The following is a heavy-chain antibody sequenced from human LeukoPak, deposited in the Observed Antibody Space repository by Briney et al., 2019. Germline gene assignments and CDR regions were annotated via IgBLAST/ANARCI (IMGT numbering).Heavy chain of an antibody. CDR1: GFTFSSYW. V-gene: IGHV3-74*01. Sequence: PGGSLRLSCAASGFTFSSYWMHWVRQAPGKGLVWVSRINSGGTSTSYADSVKGRFTISRDNPKNTLYLQMNRLRAEHTSVSNCARGSGYYSDYWGQGTLVTVSS. J-gene: IGHJ4*02. D-gene: IGHD6-13*01. CDR2: INSGGTST. CDR3: ARGSGYYSDY.